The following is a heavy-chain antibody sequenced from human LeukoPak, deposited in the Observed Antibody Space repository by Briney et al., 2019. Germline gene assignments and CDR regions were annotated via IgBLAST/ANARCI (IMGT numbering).Heavy chain of an antibody. Sequence: GGSLRLSCAASGFTFISDAMSWVRQAPGKGLEWVSTITGSGGTTKYADSVKGQFTISRDNSNNTLDLQMNSLRAEDTAIFYCAKDLSPESTRLSPFEYWGQGTLVTVSS. D-gene: IGHD2/OR15-2a*01. CDR2: ITGSGGTT. CDR3: AKDLSPESTRLSPFEY. V-gene: IGHV3-23*01. J-gene: IGHJ4*02. CDR1: GFTFISDA.